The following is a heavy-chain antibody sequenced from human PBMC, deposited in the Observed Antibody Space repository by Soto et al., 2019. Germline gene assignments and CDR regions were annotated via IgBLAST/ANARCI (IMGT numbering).Heavy chain of an antibody. D-gene: IGHD3-10*01. CDR1: GDSVSSGSYY. CDR3: ARAYYCGSGRGRSMDV. V-gene: IGHV4-61*01. Sequence: QVQLQESGPGLVKPSETLSLTCTVSGDSVSSGSYYWMWIRQPPGKGLEWIGYFSYNGRITYNPSLMSRVPISVDTLNTQVALSLSSAIAADTAVYHCARAYYCGSGRGRSMDVWGQGTTVTVSS. CDR2: FSYNGRI. J-gene: IGHJ6*02.